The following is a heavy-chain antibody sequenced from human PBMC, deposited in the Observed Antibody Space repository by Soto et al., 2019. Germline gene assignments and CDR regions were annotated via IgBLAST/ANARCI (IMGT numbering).Heavy chain of an antibody. D-gene: IGHD3-22*01. Sequence: EVQLVESGGGLVKPGESLRLSCTASGLTLTDAWTKWVRQAPGKGMEWGGRLKRKTNGGTADYAAPVRGRFTILIDDSKNMLDLQINSLKTEDTAVYYCAYYRDSLAGHFDSWGQGTLVTVSS. CDR3: AYYRDSLAGHFDS. J-gene: IGHJ4*02. CDR1: GLTLTDAW. V-gene: IGHV3-15*07. CDR2: LKRKTNGGTA.